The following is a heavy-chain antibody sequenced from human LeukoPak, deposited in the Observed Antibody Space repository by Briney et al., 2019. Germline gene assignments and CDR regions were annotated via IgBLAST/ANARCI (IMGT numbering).Heavy chain of an antibody. CDR2: ILYDGSNK. J-gene: IGHJ5*02. V-gene: IGHV3-30*18. CDR3: AKDPGYCSSTSCYGDWFDP. D-gene: IGHD2-2*01. Sequence: GGSLRLSCAASGFTFSAFAMHWVRQAPGKGLEWVAVILYDGSNKYYADSVKGRFTISRDNSKNTLYLQMNSLRAEDTAVYYCAKDPGYCSSTSCYGDWFDPWGQGTLVTVSS. CDR1: GFTFSAFA.